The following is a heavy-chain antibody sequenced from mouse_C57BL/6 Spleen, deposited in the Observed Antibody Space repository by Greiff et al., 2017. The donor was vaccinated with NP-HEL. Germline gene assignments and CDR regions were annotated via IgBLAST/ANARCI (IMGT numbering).Heavy chain of an antibody. CDR1: GYAFSSYW. Sequence: QVQLKESGAELVKPGASVKISCKASGYAFSSYWMNWVKQRPGKGLEWIGQIYPGDGDTNYKGKFKGKATLTADKSSSPAYMQLSSLTSEDSAVYLCARTDDGRGFAYWGKGTLVTVSA. J-gene: IGHJ3*01. V-gene: IGHV1-80*01. D-gene: IGHD1-2*01. CDR3: ARTDDGRGFAY. CDR2: IYPGDGDT.